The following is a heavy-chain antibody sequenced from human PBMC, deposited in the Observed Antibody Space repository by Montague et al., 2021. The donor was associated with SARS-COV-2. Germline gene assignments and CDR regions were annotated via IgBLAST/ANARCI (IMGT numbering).Heavy chain of an antibody. Sequence: SETLSLTCTVSGGSISGYYWSWIRQHAGKGLEWIGRIYTSGSTNYNPSLKSRVTMSVDTSKNQFSLKLRSVTAADTAVYYCAREAWFGDKTSASEYYGMDVWGQGTTVTVSS. D-gene: IGHD3-10*01. CDR1: GGSISGYY. CDR2: IYTSGST. CDR3: AREAWFGDKTSASEYYGMDV. V-gene: IGHV4-4*07. J-gene: IGHJ6*02.